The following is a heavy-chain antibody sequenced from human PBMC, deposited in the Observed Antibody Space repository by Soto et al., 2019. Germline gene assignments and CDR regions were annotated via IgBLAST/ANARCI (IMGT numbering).Heavy chain of an antibody. V-gene: IGHV3-66*01. Sequence: EVQLVESGGDLVQRGGSLRLSCAASGFDVSNTDMSWVRQAPGQGLEWVSVIYSGGYTNYADSVKGRFIVSRDSPKNTLYLQMDSLRAEDTAVYYCAREAIIVIAAPEYYFDYWGQGTLVTVSS. CDR2: IYSGGYT. D-gene: IGHD3-22*01. J-gene: IGHJ4*02. CDR1: GFDVSNTD. CDR3: AREAIIVIAAPEYYFDY.